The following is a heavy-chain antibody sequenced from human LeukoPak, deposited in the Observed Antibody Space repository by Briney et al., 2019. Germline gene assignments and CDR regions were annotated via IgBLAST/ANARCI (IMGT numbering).Heavy chain of an antibody. V-gene: IGHV3-23*01. CDR3: AKVGCSTTSCYAGDDY. CDR2: ISADGRTT. J-gene: IGHJ4*02. CDR1: GFTFSNYA. Sequence: GGSLRLSCAASGFTFSNYAMSCVRQAPGKGLEWVSTISADGRTTYYADSVKGRFTVSREYSKNTLYLHLNSLRAEDTAVYHCAKVGCSTTSCYAGDDYWGQGTLVIISS. D-gene: IGHD2-2*01.